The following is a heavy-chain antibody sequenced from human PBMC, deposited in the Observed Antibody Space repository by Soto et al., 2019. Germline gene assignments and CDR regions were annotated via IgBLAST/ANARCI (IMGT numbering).Heavy chain of an antibody. CDR1: GFTFNTYD. CDR3: AREKTGDGFRAFDI. Sequence: EVQLVESGGGLVQPGGSLRLSCAASGFTFNTYDMQWVRQVTGKGLEWVSGIDTAGKTYYSGSVKGRFTISRENAKNSLHLQMNSLRAEDTAMYYCAREKTGDGFRAFDIWGQGTMVTVSS. J-gene: IGHJ3*02. V-gene: IGHV3-13*01. CDR2: IDTAGKT. D-gene: IGHD7-27*01.